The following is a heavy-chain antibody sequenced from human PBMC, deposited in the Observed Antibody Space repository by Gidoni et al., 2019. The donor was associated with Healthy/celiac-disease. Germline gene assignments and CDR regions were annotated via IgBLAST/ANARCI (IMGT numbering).Heavy chain of an antibody. J-gene: IGHJ6*02. CDR3: AKDRGHDYLYYYYGMDV. CDR2: ISYDGSNK. CDR1: GFTFSSYG. V-gene: IGHV3-30*18. D-gene: IGHD4-17*01. Sequence: QVQLVASGGGVVQPGRSLRLSCAASGFTFSSYGMHWVRQAPGKGLEWVAVISYDGSNKYYADSVKGRFTISRDNSKNTLYLQMNSLRAEDTAVYYCAKDRGHDYLYYYYGMDVWGQGTTVTVSS.